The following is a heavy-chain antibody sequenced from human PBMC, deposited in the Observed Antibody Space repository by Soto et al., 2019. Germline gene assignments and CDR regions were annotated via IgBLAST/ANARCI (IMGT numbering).Heavy chain of an antibody. D-gene: IGHD6-6*01. CDR1: GGSISSSNW. CDR2: IYHSGST. CDR3: SRDGIPNSSSPFVIGH. J-gene: IGHJ5*02. V-gene: IGHV4-4*02. Sequence: SETLSLTCAVSGGSISSSNWWSWVRQPPGKGLEWIGEIYHSGSTNYTPSLKSRVTISTDPSKNKFSLTSDSVSAADTAVYYCSRDGIPNSSSPFVIGHWGRGTLVTVSS.